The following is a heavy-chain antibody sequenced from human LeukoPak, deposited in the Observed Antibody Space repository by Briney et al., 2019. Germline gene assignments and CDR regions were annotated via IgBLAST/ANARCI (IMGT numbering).Heavy chain of an antibody. CDR3: ARDRYGSAIFDY. CDR2: IRYDGSNK. V-gene: IGHV3-30*02. D-gene: IGHD3-10*01. J-gene: IGHJ4*02. Sequence: GGSLRLSCAASGFTFSSYGMHWVRQAPGKGLEWVAFIRYDGSNKYYADSVKGRFTISRDSSKNTLYLQMNSLRAEDTALYYCARDRYGSAIFDYWGQGTLVTVSS. CDR1: GFTFSSYG.